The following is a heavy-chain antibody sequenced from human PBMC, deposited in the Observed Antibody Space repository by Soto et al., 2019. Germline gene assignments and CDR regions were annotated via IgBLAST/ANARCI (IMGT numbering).Heavy chain of an antibody. Sequence: EVQLVESGGGLVQPGKSLRLSCAASGFTFNDYAMHWVRQVPGKGLEWVSGLSWNGASIDYAESVKGRFSISRYNGKHSRYLQMNSLRPEDTALYYCAKADSSGCQYAFDYWGQGILVTVSS. CDR1: GFTFNDYA. J-gene: IGHJ4*02. CDR2: LSWNGASI. V-gene: IGHV3-9*01. D-gene: IGHD6-19*01. CDR3: AKADSSGCQYAFDY.